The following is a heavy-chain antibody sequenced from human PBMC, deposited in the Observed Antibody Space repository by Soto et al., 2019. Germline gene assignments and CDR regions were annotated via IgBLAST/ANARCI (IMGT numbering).Heavy chain of an antibody. D-gene: IGHD1-1*01. Sequence: GGSLRLSCAASRFTFSAYTMSWVRQPPGKGLEWVSAISGRADSTTYADSVKGRFTISRDNSKSTLYLQMNNLRAEDAAVYYCAKGAWGTGFRPFDSWGQGTLVTVSS. CDR2: ISGRADST. V-gene: IGHV3-23*01. CDR3: AKGAWGTGFRPFDS. J-gene: IGHJ4*02. CDR1: RFTFSAYT.